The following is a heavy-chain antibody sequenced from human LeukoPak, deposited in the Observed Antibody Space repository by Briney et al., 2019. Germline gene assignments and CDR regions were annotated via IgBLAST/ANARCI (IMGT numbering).Heavy chain of an antibody. Sequence: GGSLRLSCAASGFTFSDYYMSWIRQAPGKGLEWVSYISSSGSTIYYADSVKGRFTISRDNAKNSLHLQMNSLRSEDTAVYYCVRIDYSNAFDIWGQGTMVTVSS. D-gene: IGHD4-11*01. J-gene: IGHJ3*02. CDR2: ISSSGSTI. CDR1: GFTFSDYY. CDR3: VRIDYSNAFDI. V-gene: IGHV3-11*01.